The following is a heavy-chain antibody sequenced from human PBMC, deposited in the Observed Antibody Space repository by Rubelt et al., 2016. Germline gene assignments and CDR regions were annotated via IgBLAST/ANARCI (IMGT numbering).Heavy chain of an antibody. J-gene: IGHJ4*02. CDR1: GYTVTSYG. D-gene: IGHD3-16*01. Sequence: QIQLVQSGTEVKNPGASVKISCRASGYTVTSYGVSWVRQVPGQGLEWMGWISGHNGNTKYSEKVKGRVTMTTDISTSTAYMELRSLRPDYTAVYYCGRDWSYGTCYLRYWGQGTLVTVSS. CDR3: GRDWSYGTCYLRY. CDR2: ISGHNGNT. V-gene: IGHV1-18*01.